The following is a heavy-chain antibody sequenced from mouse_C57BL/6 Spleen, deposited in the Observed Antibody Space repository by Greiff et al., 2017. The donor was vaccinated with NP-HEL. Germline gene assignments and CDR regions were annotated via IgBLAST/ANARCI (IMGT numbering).Heavy chain of an antibody. Sequence: VQLQESGAELVRPGASVTLSCKASGYTFTDYEMHWVKQTPVHGLEWIGAIDPETGGTAYNQKFKGKAILTADKSSSTAYMELRSLTSEDSAVYYCTKGGWLPAWGQGTLVTVSA. CDR1: GYTFTDYE. CDR3: TKGGWLPA. CDR2: IDPETGGT. J-gene: IGHJ3*01. D-gene: IGHD2-2*01. V-gene: IGHV1-15*01.